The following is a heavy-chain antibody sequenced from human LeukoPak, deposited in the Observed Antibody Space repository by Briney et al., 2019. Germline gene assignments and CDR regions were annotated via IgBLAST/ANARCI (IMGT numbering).Heavy chain of an antibody. J-gene: IGHJ6*02. Sequence: GGSLRLSCAASGFTFSTYVMSWVRQAPGKGLEWVANIKQDGSEKYYVDSVKGRFTISRDNAKNSLYLQMNSLRAEDTAVYYCAREYCSSTSCYPFYYYYGMDVWGQGTTVTVSS. CDR3: AREYCSSTSCYPFYYYYGMDV. V-gene: IGHV3-7*01. CDR1: GFTFSTYV. CDR2: IKQDGSEK. D-gene: IGHD2-2*01.